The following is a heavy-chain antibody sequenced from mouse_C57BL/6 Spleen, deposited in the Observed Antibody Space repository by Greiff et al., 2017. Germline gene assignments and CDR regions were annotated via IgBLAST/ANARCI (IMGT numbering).Heavy chain of an antibody. J-gene: IGHJ2*01. D-gene: IGHD1-1*01. CDR1: GFTFSDYG. Sequence: VQLKESGGGLVKPGGSLKLSCAASGFTFSDYGMHWVRQAPEKGLEWVAYISSGSSTIYYADTVKGRFTISRDNAKNTLFLQMTSLRSEDTAMYYCARNYGSSLYYFDYWGQGTTLTVSS. CDR3: ARNYGSSLYYFDY. CDR2: ISSGSSTI. V-gene: IGHV5-17*01.